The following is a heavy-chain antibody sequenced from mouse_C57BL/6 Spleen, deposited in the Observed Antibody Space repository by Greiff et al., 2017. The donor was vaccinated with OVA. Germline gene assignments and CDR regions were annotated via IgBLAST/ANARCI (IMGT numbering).Heavy chain of an antibody. Sequence: EVQLVESGEGLVKPGGSLKLSCAASGFTFSSYAMSWVRQTPEKRLEWVAYISSGGDYIYYADTVKGRFTISRYNARNTLYLQMSSLKSEDTAMYYCTRDRITTVVATDWYFDVWAQGPRSPSPQ. D-gene: IGHD1-1*01. CDR1: GFTFSSYA. V-gene: IGHV5-9-1*02. J-gene: IGHJ1*03. CDR2: ISSGGDYI. CDR3: TRDRITTVVATDWYFDV.